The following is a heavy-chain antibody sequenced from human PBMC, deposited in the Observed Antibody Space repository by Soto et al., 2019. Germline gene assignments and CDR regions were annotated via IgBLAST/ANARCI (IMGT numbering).Heavy chain of an antibody. CDR3: ARENLGYCSGGSCRNFDY. CDR2: IYYSGST. D-gene: IGHD2-15*01. CDR1: GGSISSGGYY. J-gene: IGHJ4*02. Sequence: SETLSLTCTVSGGSISSGGYYWSWIRQHPGKGLGWIGYIYYSGSTYYNPSLKSRVTISVDTSKNQFSLKLSSVTAADTAVYYCARENLGYCSGGSCRNFDYWGQGTLVTVSS. V-gene: IGHV4-31*03.